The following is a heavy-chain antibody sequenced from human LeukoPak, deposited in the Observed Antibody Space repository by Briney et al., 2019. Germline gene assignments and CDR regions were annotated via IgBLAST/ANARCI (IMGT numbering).Heavy chain of an antibody. J-gene: IGHJ4*02. CDR2: INPNSGGT. D-gene: IGHD4-17*01. CDR1: GYTFTGYY. V-gene: IGHV1-2*02. Sequence: ASVKVSCKASGYTFTGYYIHWVRQAPGQGLEWMGWINPNSGGTNYAQKLQGRVTMTRDTSISTAYMELSRLRSDDTAVYYCARYSTVTVYYFDYWGQGTLVTVSS. CDR3: ARYSTVTVYYFDY.